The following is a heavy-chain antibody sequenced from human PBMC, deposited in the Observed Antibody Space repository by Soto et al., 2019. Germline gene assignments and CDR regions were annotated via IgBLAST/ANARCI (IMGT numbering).Heavy chain of an antibody. J-gene: IGHJ5*02. Sequence: SETLSLTCTVSVGSVGSGSYYWSWIRQPLGKGLEWIGYIYYSGNTDYNPSLRGRATISVDKAKNHFSMQLTSVTSADTAIYYCVKRLRHVTIPGPWFDPWGQGTLVTVSS. CDR1: VGSVGSGSYY. D-gene: IGHD1-1*01. CDR3: VKRLRHVTIPGPWFDP. CDR2: IYYSGNT. V-gene: IGHV4-61*03.